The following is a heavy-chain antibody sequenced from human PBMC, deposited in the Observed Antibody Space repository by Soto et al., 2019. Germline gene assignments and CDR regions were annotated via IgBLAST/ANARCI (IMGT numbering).Heavy chain of an antibody. J-gene: IGHJ4*02. CDR1: GFTFTSYW. Sequence: EVQLVESGGHLVQPGGSLRLSCAASGFTFTSYWMHWVRQAPGKGLVWVSRINSDESRTTYADSVKGRFTISRDNAKNTLYLQMNSLRAEDTAVYYCVREGRGGDSHFDYWGQGTLVTVSS. D-gene: IGHD2-21*02. CDR3: VREGRGGDSHFDY. V-gene: IGHV3-74*01. CDR2: INSDESRT.